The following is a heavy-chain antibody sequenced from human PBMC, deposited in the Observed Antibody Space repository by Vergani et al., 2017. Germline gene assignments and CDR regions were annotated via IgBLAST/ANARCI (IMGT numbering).Heavy chain of an antibody. CDR2: IFWDDDE. D-gene: IGHD5-18*01. CDR3: ANGTYNYGYFFDY. CDR1: GFSLSTSEVG. Sequence: QITLKESGPALVKPTQTLTLTCTFSGFSLSTSEVGVAWIRQPPGKALEWLALIFWDDDERYSPSLKSRLTITKDTSKNQVVLTMTNMDPLDTATYYCANGTYNYGYFFDYWGQGTLIIVSS. V-gene: IGHV2-5*02. J-gene: IGHJ4*02.